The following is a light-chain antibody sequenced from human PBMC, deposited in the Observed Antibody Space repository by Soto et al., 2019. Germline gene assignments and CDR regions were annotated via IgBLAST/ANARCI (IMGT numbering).Light chain of an antibody. V-gene: IGLV2-14*01. Sequence: QSALTQPASVSGSPGQTITISCTGTSNDVGAYKSVSWYQHHPGKVPKLIVYDVNIRPSGVSDRFSGSKSGSTASLTISGLQGEDEADYYCNSYTTSGSRVFGAGTQLTVL. CDR1: SNDVGAYKS. J-gene: IGLJ2*01. CDR3: NSYTTSGSRV. CDR2: DVN.